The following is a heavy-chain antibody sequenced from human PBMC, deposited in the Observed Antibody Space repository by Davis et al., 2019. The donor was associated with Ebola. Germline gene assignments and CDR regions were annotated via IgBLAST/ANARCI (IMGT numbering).Heavy chain of an antibody. CDR3: AREPYYGSGSGG. V-gene: IGHV3-21*01. CDR1: SFAVDSRY. D-gene: IGHD3-10*01. CDR2: ISSSSSYI. Sequence: GESLKISCAASSFAVDSRYLIWVRQAPGKGLEWVSSISSSSSYIYYADSVKGRFTISRDNAKNSLYLQMNSLRAEDTAVYYCAREPYYGSGSGGWGQGTLVTVSS. J-gene: IGHJ4*02.